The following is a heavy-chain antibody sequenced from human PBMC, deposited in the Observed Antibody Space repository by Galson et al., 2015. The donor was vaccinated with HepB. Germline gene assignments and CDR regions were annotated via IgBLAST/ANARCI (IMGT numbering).Heavy chain of an antibody. V-gene: IGHV4-59*08. D-gene: IGHD5-18*01. CDR2: IYYSGST. Sequence: ETLSLTCTVSGGSISSYYWSWIRQPPGKGLEWIGYIYYSGSTNYNPSLKSRLTISVGTSKNQFSLKLSSVTAADTAVYHCARSKNTYGPYYFDYWGQGTLVTVSS. J-gene: IGHJ4*02. CDR1: GGSISSYY. CDR3: ARSKNTYGPYYFDY.